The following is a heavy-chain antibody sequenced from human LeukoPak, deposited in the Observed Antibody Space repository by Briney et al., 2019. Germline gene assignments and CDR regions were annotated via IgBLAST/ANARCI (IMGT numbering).Heavy chain of an antibody. J-gene: IGHJ4*02. D-gene: IGHD3-9*01. CDR3: ARASILYYDILTGYYDY. CDR1: GGSISSGSYY. CDR2: IYSSGST. V-gene: IGHV4-61*02. Sequence: PSETLSLTCTVSGGSISSGSYYWSWLRQPAGKGLEWIGRIYSSGSTNYNPSLKSRVTISVDTSKNQFSLKLSSVTAADTAVYYCARASILYYDILTGYYDYWGQGTLVTVSS.